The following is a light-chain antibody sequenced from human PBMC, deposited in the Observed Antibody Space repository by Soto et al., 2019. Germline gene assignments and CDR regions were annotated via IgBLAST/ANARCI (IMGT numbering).Light chain of an antibody. V-gene: IGLV2-14*01. J-gene: IGLJ2*01. CDR3: TAWDDNLSAVV. CDR1: NSDVGIYDF. Sequence: QSVLTQPASVSGTPGQSITISCTGSNSDVGIYDFVSWYQHHPGRAPKLIVSEVSHRPSGVCNRFSGSKSGTSASLAISGLRSEDEAYYYCTAWDDNLSAVVFGGGTKLTVL. CDR2: EVS.